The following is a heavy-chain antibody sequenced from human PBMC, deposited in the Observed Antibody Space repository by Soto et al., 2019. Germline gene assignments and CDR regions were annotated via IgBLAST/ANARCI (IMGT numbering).Heavy chain of an antibody. V-gene: IGHV1-18*01. D-gene: IGHD3-10*01. J-gene: IGHJ4*02. Sequence: QVQLVQSGAEVKKPGASVKVSCKASGYTFTNYGISWVRQAPGQGLEWTGWISGYNGDTKNAQKLQGRVTVTTDTSTSTSYMELRSLRSDDTAIYYCARSLGSGTGCDYWGQGTLVTVSS. CDR2: ISGYNGDT. CDR3: ARSLGSGTGCDY. CDR1: GYTFTNYG.